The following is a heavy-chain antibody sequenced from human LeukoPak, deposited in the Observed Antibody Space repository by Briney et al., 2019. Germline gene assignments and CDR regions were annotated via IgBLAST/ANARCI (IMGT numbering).Heavy chain of an antibody. J-gene: IGHJ4*02. CDR1: GFTFSSYW. CDR2: IKQDGSEK. D-gene: IGHD3-3*01. CDR3: ARDGWGLGVVRTYYFDY. Sequence: GGSLRLSCAASGFTFSSYWMSWVRQAPGKGLEWVANIKQDGSEKYYVDSVKGRFTISRDNAKNSLYLQMNSLRAEDTAVYYCARDGWGLGVVRTYYFDYWDQGTLVTVSS. V-gene: IGHV3-7*01.